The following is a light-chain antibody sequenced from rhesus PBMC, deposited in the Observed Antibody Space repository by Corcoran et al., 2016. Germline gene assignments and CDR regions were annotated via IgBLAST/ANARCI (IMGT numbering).Light chain of an antibody. CDR3: QKRSSYPLT. J-gene: IGKJ4*01. CDR1: QGISSY. Sequence: DIQLTQSPSSLSASVGDRVTISCRASQGISSYVAWYQQKPGKAPKLLISDAFNLQSGVPSRFSGSGAGTDFHLTISSLQPEDFAVYCCQKRSSYPLTFGGGTKVEIE. CDR2: DAF. V-gene: IGKV1-38*01.